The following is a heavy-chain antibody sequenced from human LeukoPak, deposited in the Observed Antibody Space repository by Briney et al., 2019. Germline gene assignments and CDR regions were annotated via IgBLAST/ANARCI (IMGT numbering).Heavy chain of an antibody. CDR2: INHSGST. Sequence: PSETLSLTCAVSGGSFTGHYWSWIRQPPGKGLEWIGEINHSGSTNYNPSLKSRVAISVDTSKNQFSLKLSSVTAADTAVYYCARVLGDSSGYYPDYWGQGTLVTVSS. CDR1: GGSFTGHY. CDR3: ARVLGDSSGYYPDY. V-gene: IGHV4-34*01. J-gene: IGHJ4*02. D-gene: IGHD3-22*01.